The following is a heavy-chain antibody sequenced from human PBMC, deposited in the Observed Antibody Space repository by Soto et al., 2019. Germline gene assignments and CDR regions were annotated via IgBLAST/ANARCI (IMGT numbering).Heavy chain of an antibody. V-gene: IGHV3-53*01. D-gene: IGHD2-8*01. J-gene: IGHJ4*02. Sequence: GGSLRLSCAASGFTVSSDIMMWVRQAPGKGLEWVSIIHSAGTTFYADSVRGRFTISRDNSKNTMDLQMNSLRGEDTALYYCANRMVWGQGALVTVSS. CDR3: ANRMV. CDR1: GFTVSSDI. CDR2: IHSAGTT.